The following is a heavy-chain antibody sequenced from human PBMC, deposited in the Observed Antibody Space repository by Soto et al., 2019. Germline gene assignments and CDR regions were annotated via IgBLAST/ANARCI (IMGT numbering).Heavy chain of an antibody. CDR2: ISYDETTE. V-gene: IGHV3-30-3*01. Sequence: LRLSCAASEFTFSTYPMHWVRQAPGKGLEWVAVISYDETTEYYADSVKGRFTISRDNSKNTLYLQMNTLRADDTAVYYCARGASDFWGGYPEIHFFDHWGQGTLVTVSS. D-gene: IGHD3-3*01. J-gene: IGHJ4*02. CDR3: ARGASDFWGGYPEIHFFDH. CDR1: EFTFSTYP.